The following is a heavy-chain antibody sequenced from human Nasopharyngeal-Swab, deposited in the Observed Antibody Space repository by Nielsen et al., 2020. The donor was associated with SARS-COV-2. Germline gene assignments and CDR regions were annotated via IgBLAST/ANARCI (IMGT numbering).Heavy chain of an antibody. Sequence: RWIRQPPGKGLEWIGYIYYSGSTNYNPSLKSRVTISVDTSKNQFSLKLSSVTAADTAVYYCARLRNYDSSGYSTYYFDYWGQGTLVTVSS. J-gene: IGHJ4*02. D-gene: IGHD3-22*01. CDR3: ARLRNYDSSGYSTYYFDY. CDR2: IYYSGST. V-gene: IGHV4-61*07.